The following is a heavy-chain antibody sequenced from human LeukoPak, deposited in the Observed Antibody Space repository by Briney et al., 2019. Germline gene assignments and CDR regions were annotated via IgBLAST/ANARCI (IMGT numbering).Heavy chain of an antibody. D-gene: IGHD1-26*01. J-gene: IGHJ4*02. CDR3: ATWSDAWEFDS. V-gene: IGHV3-7*05. CDR2: IKEDGTDK. CDR1: GFTFSNSW. Sequence: GGCLRLSCAASGFTFSNSWMTWLRQAPGKGLEWVAHIKEDGTDKYYVDSVTGRFTISRDNTINSLYLQMSSLRAEDTAVYYCATWSDAWEFDSWGQGTLVTVSS.